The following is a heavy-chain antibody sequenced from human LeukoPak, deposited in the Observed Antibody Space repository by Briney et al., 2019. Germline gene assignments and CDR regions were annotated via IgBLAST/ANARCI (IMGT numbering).Heavy chain of an antibody. CDR3: AREGYYYDSSGPIDY. Sequence: SETLSLTCTVSGGSISSAPYYWSWIRQRPGKGLEWMGYISHSGNTYYNPSLKSRLNILADTSRNQFSLKLRSVTAADTALYFCAREGYYYDSSGPIDYWGQGTRVTVSS. D-gene: IGHD3-22*01. CDR1: GGSISSAPYY. V-gene: IGHV4-31*03. J-gene: IGHJ4*02. CDR2: ISHSGNT.